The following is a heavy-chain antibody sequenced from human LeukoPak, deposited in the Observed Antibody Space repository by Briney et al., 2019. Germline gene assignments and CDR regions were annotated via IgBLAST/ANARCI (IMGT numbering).Heavy chain of an antibody. V-gene: IGHV3-20*04. J-gene: IGHJ4*02. CDR3: ARDYSDRSGYYFSGMAS. Sequence: PGGSLRLSCTASGFNFDDVGMSWVRQAPGKGLEWVSGINWNGGSTAYADSVTGRFTISRDNAKNSLYLQMNSLRAEDTALYYCARDYSDRSGYYFSGMASWGQGTLVTVSS. CDR2: INWNGGST. D-gene: IGHD3-22*01. CDR1: GFNFDDVG.